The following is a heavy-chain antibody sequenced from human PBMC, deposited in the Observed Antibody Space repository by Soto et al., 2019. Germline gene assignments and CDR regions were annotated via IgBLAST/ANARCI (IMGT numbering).Heavy chain of an antibody. V-gene: IGHV1-18*01. CDR1: GYTFITYG. D-gene: IGHD3-22*01. CDR3: ARGPTDYYDNSANYFLDY. CDR2: ISTYNGNT. Sequence: QVQLVQSGAGVNKPGASVKVSCKASGYTFITYGVSWVRQAPGQGLDWLGWISTYNGNTRYAERLQGRVTMTTDTTTNTAYMELRNLRSDDTAVYYCARGPTDYYDNSANYFLDYWGQGTLVTVSS. J-gene: IGHJ4*02.